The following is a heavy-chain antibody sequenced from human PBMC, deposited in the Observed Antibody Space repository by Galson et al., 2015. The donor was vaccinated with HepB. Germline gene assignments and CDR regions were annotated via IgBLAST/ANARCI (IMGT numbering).Heavy chain of an antibody. CDR1: GSILSSYS. D-gene: IGHD2-2*01. J-gene: IGHJ6*02. CDR2: MSSSTNYI. CDR3: ATNTPAAVMRASGMDV. Sequence: SLRLSCAASGSILSSYSMNWVRQAPGKGLEWVSSMSSSTNYIYYGDSVKGRFTVSIDNAKNSLFLQMNSLRAEDTAVYYCATNTPAAVMRASGMDVWGQGTAVTVSS. V-gene: IGHV3-21*01.